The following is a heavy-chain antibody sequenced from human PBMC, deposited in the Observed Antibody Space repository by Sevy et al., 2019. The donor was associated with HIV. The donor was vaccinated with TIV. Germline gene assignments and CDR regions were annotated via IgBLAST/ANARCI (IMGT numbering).Heavy chain of an antibody. D-gene: IGHD5-12*01. V-gene: IGHV3-21*01. CDR3: ARDQKGEHSGYDGAGYYGMDV. CDR1: GLTFSIYS. Sequence: GGSLRLSCAASGLTFSIYSMNWVRQAPGKGLEWVSSISSSSTYKYYADSVKGRFTISRDNAKNSLYLQMNSLRAEDTAVYYCARDQKGEHSGYDGAGYYGMDVWGQGITVTVSS. CDR2: ISSSSTYK. J-gene: IGHJ6*02.